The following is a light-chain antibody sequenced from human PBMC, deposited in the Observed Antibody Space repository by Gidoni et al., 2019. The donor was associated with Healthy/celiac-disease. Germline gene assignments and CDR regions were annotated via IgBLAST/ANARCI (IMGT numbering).Light chain of an antibody. V-gene: IGKV3-20*01. CDR3: QQYGSSLFLT. CDR1: QSVSSSY. CDR2: GAS. J-gene: IGKJ4*01. Sequence: EIVLTQSPGTLSLSPGERATLSCRASQSVSSSYLAWYQQKPGQAPRLLIYGASSRATGITDFTLTISRLEPEDFAVYYCQQYGSSLFLTFGGGTKVEIK.